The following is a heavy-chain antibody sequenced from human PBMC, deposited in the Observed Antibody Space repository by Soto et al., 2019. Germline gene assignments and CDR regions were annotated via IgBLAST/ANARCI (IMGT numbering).Heavy chain of an antibody. V-gene: IGHV4-61*01. J-gene: IGHJ5*02. CDR2: IYYSGST. CDR3: ARTKLYCSSTSCYALWFDP. Sequence: SETLSLTCTVSGGSVSSGSYYWSWIRQPPGKGLEWIGYIYYSGSTNYNPSLKSRVTISVDTSKNQFSLKLSSVTAADTAVYNCARTKLYCSSTSCYALWFDPWGQGTLVTVSS. D-gene: IGHD2-2*01. CDR1: GGSVSSGSYY.